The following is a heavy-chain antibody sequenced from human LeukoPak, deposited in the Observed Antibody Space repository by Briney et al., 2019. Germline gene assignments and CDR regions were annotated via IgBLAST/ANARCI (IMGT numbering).Heavy chain of an antibody. Sequence: GGSLRLSCAASGFTFSNAWMSWVRQAPGKGLEWVGRIKSKTDGGTAEYAAPVKGRFTISRDDSKNTLYLQMNSMKTEDTAVYYCTTEIVGATRFDYWGQGTLVTVSS. D-gene: IGHD1-26*01. V-gene: IGHV3-15*01. J-gene: IGHJ4*02. CDR3: TTEIVGATRFDY. CDR2: IKSKTDGGTA. CDR1: GFTFSNAW.